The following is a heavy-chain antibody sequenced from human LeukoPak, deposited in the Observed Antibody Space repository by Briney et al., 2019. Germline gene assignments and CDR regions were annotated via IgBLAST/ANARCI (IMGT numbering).Heavy chain of an antibody. CDR3: ARQFSSSWYFDY. CDR2: IYPGDSDT. D-gene: IGHD6-13*01. V-gene: IGHV5-51*01. Sequence: GESLKISCKGSGYSFSSEWIGWVRQMPGKGLEWMGSIYPGDSDTRYSPSFQGQVTISADKSINTAYLQWSTLKASDTVMYYCARQFSSSWYFDYWGHGTLVTVSS. J-gene: IGHJ4*01. CDR1: GYSFSSEW.